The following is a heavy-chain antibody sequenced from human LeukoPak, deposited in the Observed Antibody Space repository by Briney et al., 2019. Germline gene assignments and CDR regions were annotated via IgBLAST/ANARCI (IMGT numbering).Heavy chain of an antibody. D-gene: IGHD6-19*01. J-gene: IGHJ4*02. CDR2: ISSTGTTV. CDR3: VRFYSSFWYVNGDY. CDR1: GFTFSSYS. Sequence: PGGSLRLSCAASGFTFSSYSMNWIRQAPGKGLEWVSFISSTGTTVRYTDSVKGRFTISRDNAENSLYLQMNSLRVEDTAVYYCVRFYSSFWYVNGDYWGQGALVIVSS. V-gene: IGHV3-48*04.